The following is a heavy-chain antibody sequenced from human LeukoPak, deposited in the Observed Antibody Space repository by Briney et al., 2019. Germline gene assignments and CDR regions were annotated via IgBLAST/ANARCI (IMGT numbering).Heavy chain of an antibody. CDR3: ATLIVGAGPP. V-gene: IGHV3-23*01. CDR2: FSGSGGST. D-gene: IGHD1-26*01. CDR1: GFNFSSYA. J-gene: IGHJ5*02. Sequence: PGGSLRLSCAASGFNFSSYAMSWVRQAPGKGLEWVSAFSGSGGSTYYADAVQGQFPISRDTSKNTLCLQMHSLRAEDTAVYYCATLIVGAGPPGRQGTVDRLSS.